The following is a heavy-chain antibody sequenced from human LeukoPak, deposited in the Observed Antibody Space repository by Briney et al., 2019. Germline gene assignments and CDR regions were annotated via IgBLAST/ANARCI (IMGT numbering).Heavy chain of an antibody. D-gene: IGHD6-19*01. CDR2: INAGNGNT. V-gene: IGHV1-3*01. CDR3: ARERYSSGWYWFDP. CDR1: GYTFISYT. Sequence: ASVKVSCKASGYTFISYTLHWVRQAPGQRLEWMGWINAGNGNTKYSQKFQGRVTITRDTSASTVYMELSSLRSEDTAVYYCARERYSSGWYWFDPWGQGTLVTVSS. J-gene: IGHJ5*02.